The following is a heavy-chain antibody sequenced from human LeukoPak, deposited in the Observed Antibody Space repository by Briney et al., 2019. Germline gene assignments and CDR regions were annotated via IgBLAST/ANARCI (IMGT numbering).Heavy chain of an antibody. Sequence: PSETLSLTCTVSGDSITSHYWNWVRHPPGEGLEWIGYIYNGGRTNYNPSLKSRVTISLDTSKNQFSLSLNSVAAADTAVYYCARDWADRNGNNMHTGFDIWGPGTMVTVSS. J-gene: IGHJ3*02. D-gene: IGHD5-24*01. CDR2: IYNGGRT. CDR1: GDSITSHY. CDR3: ARDWADRNGNNMHTGFDI. V-gene: IGHV4-59*11.